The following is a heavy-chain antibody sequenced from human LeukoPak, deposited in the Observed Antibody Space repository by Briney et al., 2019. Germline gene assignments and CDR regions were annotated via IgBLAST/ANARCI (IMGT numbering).Heavy chain of an antibody. D-gene: IGHD2-2*01. J-gene: IGHJ3*02. V-gene: IGHV3-15*05. CDR1: GLSLNYDW. CDR2: IKSKTDGETT. CDR3: ARERYCSSSSCPGALDI. Sequence: GGSLRLSCVASGLSLNYDWMSWVRQAPGKGLEWVGRIKSKTDGETTGYDAPVKGRFTISRDDSKNTLYLQMNSLETEDTAVYHCARERYCSSSSCPGALDIWGQGTEVTVSS.